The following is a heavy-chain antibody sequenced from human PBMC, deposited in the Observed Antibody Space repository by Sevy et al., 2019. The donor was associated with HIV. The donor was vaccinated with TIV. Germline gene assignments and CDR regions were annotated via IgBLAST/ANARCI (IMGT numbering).Heavy chain of an antibody. V-gene: IGHV3-11*01. Sequence: GGSLRLSCAASGFTSSDYYMSWIRQAPGKGLEWLSYISGSGSDIYYADSVKGRFTISRDNAKNSLYLQMSSLRADDTAVYYSARDHVKDGDLGDYYYFAMDVWGQGTTVTVSS. CDR3: ARDHVKDGDLGDYYYFAMDV. D-gene: IGHD4-17*01. CDR2: ISGSGSDI. J-gene: IGHJ6*02. CDR1: GFTSSDYY.